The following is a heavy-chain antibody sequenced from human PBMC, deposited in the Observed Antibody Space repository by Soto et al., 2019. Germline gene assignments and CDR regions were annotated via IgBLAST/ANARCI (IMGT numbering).Heavy chain of an antibody. CDR2: ISWDGGST. V-gene: IGHV3-43*01. Sequence: GGSLRLSCAASGFTFDDYTMHWVRQAPGKGLEWVSLISWDGGSTYYADSVKGRFTISRDNSKNSLYLQMNSLRTEDTALYYCAKDIRGVGIVGATFDYWGQGTLVTVSS. D-gene: IGHD1-26*01. J-gene: IGHJ4*02. CDR1: GFTFDDYT. CDR3: AKDIRGVGIVGATFDY.